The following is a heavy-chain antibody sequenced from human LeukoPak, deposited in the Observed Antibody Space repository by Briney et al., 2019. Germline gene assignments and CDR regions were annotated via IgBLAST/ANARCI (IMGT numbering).Heavy chain of an antibody. J-gene: IGHJ3*02. CDR1: GGSFSGYY. CDR2: INHSGST. D-gene: IGHD5-18*01. Sequence: SETLSLTCAVYGGSFSGYYWSWIRQPPGKGLEWIGEINHSGSTNYNPSLKSRVTISVDTSKNQFSLKLSSVTAADTAVYYCARGGGYSYGEEHASDIWGQGTMVTVAS. V-gene: IGHV4-34*01. CDR3: ARGGGYSYGEEHASDI.